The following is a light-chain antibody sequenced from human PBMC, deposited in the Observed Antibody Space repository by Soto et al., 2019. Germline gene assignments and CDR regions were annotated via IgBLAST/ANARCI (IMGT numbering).Light chain of an antibody. CDR3: QQYGNSRGT. V-gene: IGKV3-20*01. CDR2: NAS. CDR1: QSVNSK. Sequence: EIVMTQSPATLSVSPGERATLSCRASQSVNSKLAWYQQKPGQAPRLLIYNASSRATGIPDRFSGSGSGTDFTLTISRLEPEDFAVYYCQQYGNSRGTFGQGTKVDIK. J-gene: IGKJ1*01.